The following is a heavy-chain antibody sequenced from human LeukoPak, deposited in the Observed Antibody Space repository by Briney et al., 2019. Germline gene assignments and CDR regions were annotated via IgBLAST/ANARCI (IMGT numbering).Heavy chain of an antibody. CDR2: IYHSGST. J-gene: IGHJ4*02. Sequence: PSETLSLTCAVSGYSVSSGYFWGWIRQPPGKGLEWIGSIYHSGSTNYNPSLKSRVTISVDTSKNQFSLKLSSVTAADTAVYYCARAREFSIQDFDYWGQGTLVTVSS. D-gene: IGHD2-2*02. CDR3: ARAREFSIQDFDY. CDR1: GYSVSSGYF. V-gene: IGHV4-38-2*01.